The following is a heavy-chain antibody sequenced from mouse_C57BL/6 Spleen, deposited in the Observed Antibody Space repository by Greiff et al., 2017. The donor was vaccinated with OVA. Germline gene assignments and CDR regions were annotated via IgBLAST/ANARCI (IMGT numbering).Heavy chain of an antibody. CDR2: IHPNSGST. Sequence: VQLQQPGAELVKPGASVKLSCKASGYTFTSYWMHWVKQRPGQGLEWIGMIHPNSGSTNYNEKFKSKPTLTVDKSSSTAYMQLSSLTSEDSAVYYCARSGYDYGDYWGQGTTLTVSS. V-gene: IGHV1-64*01. CDR1: GYTFTSYW. D-gene: IGHD2-4*01. CDR3: ARSGYDYGDY. J-gene: IGHJ2*01.